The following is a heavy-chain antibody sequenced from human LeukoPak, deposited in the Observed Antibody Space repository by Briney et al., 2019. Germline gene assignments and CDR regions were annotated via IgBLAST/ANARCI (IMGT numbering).Heavy chain of an antibody. Sequence: ASVKVSCKASGYSFPGYYMHWVRQAPGQGLEWMGWINTNNGGTNYAQKFQGRVTMTRDTSINTAYMELSSLRSDDTAVYYCARDRVSGRNADYFDYWGQGTLVTVSP. CDR3: ARDRVSGRNADYFDY. V-gene: IGHV1-2*02. J-gene: IGHJ4*02. CDR1: GYSFPGYY. CDR2: INTNNGGT. D-gene: IGHD1-26*01.